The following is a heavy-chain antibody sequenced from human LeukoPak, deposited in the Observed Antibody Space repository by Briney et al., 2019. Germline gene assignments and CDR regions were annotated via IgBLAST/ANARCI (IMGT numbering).Heavy chain of an antibody. CDR1: GYTFTNYG. CDR2: ISGYNGNT. V-gene: IGHV1-18*01. CDR3: TRDRVRTDYYYYMDV. D-gene: IGHD1-1*01. Sequence: ASVKVSCKSSGYTFTNYGISWGRQAPGQGLEWVGWISGYNGNTNYAQKFQGRVTMTKDTSTSTAYMELMSLRSDDTALYYCTRDRVRTDYYYYMDVWGKGTTVTVSS. J-gene: IGHJ6*03.